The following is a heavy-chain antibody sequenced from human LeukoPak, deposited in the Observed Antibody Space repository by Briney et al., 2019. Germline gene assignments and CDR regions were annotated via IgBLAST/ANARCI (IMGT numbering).Heavy chain of an antibody. CDR3: AREFGHNRWYFDY. J-gene: IGHJ4*02. D-gene: IGHD5-24*01. CDR1: GFTFRTYS. CDR2: VSADGRTQ. Sequence: GRSLRLSYAGSGFTFRTYSIHWVRQAPGKGLEWVTVVSADGRTQLYSDSVKGRFTVSRDNSLNTLHLQMNSLKTEDTAVYYCAREFGHNRWYFDYWGQGALVTVSS. V-gene: IGHV3-30*03.